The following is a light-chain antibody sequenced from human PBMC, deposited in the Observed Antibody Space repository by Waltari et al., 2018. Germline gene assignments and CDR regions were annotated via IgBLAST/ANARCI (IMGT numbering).Light chain of an antibody. Sequence: DIQMTQSPSSLSASVGARVTLTCRASQGISIDLAWYQQKPGKAPKLLISGASTLQFGVPSRFSGSGSGTDFTLTISGLQPDDFATYYCQKYDSAPQTFGQGTKVEIK. CDR2: GAS. V-gene: IGKV1-27*01. J-gene: IGKJ1*01. CDR1: QGISID. CDR3: QKYDSAPQT.